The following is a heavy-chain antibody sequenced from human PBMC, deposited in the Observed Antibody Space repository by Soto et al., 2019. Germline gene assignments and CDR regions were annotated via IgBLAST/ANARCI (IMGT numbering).Heavy chain of an antibody. V-gene: IGHV4-39*01. CDR3: ARDYFDSSDYTTNWFDP. D-gene: IGHD3-22*01. CDR2: IYHTGNA. J-gene: IGHJ5*02. CDR1: GGSISSSTYS. Sequence: SETLSLTCAVSGGSISSSTYSWAWIRQPPGEGLEWIGSIYHTGNAYYNPSLKSRVTIFVDTSKNQFSLKLTSVTAADTALYYCARDYFDSSDYTTNWFDPWGQGALVTVSS.